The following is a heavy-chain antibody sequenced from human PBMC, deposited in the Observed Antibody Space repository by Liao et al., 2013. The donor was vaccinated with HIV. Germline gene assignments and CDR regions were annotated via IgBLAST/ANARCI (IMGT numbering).Heavy chain of an antibody. CDR2: VYYSGST. CDR3: ARGGGGKGFDS. J-gene: IGHJ4*02. D-gene: IGHD4-23*01. Sequence: QVQLQESGPGLVKPSETLSLTWIRQPPGKGLEWIGHVYYSGSTNYNSSLKSRVTISADTSKNQFSLKVTYVTAADTAVYYCARGGGGKGFDSWGQGILVTVSS. V-gene: IGHV4-59*12.